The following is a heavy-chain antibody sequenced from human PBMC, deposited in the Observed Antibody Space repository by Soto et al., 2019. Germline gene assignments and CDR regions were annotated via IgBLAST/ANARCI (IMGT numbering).Heavy chain of an antibody. CDR3: ARGYYLKGNITGTTVA. Sequence: QVQLVQSGAEVKKPGSSVKVSCKASGGTFSSYAISWVRQAPGQGLEWMGGIIPIFGTANYAQKFQGRVTITADESTSTAYMELSSLRSEDTAVYYGARGYYLKGNITGTTVAWGQGTLVTVSS. D-gene: IGHD1-7*01. CDR2: IIPIFGTA. J-gene: IGHJ4*02. V-gene: IGHV1-69*01. CDR1: GGTFSSYA.